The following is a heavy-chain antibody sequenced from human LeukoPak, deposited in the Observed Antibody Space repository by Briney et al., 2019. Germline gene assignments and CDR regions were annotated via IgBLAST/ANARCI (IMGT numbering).Heavy chain of an antibody. CDR2: IYYSGTT. Sequence: PSETLSLTCAVSGDSISNYCWSWIRQPPGKGLEWIGCIYYSGTTYYNPSLKSRVTISLDTSKKQFSLKLSSATAADAAVYYCARAYCSGGSCYSSRGMFDPWGQGTLVTVSS. D-gene: IGHD2-15*01. V-gene: IGHV4-59*01. CDR3: ARAYCSGGSCYSSRGMFDP. J-gene: IGHJ5*02. CDR1: GDSISNYC.